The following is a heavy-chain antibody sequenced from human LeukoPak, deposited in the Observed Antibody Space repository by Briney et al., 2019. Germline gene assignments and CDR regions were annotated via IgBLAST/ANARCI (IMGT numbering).Heavy chain of an antibody. V-gene: IGHV4-4*07. D-gene: IGHD1-14*01. CDR3: ARDPDGYNWFDS. CDR1: GASISSYY. Sequence: SETLSLTCTVSGASISSYYWSWIRQPAGKELEWIGRVYSSGSTNYNPSLKSRVTMSEDTSKNQFSLKLRSVTAADTAVYYCARDPDGYNWFDSWGQGTQVTVST. J-gene: IGHJ5*01. CDR2: VYSSGST.